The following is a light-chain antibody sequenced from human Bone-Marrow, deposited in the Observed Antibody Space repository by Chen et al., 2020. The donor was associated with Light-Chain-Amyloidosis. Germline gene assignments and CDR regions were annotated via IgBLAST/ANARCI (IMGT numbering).Light chain of an antibody. CDR3: QSADSSGTYEVI. Sequence: SYELTQPPSVSVSPGQTARITCSGDDLPTKYAYWYQQKPGQAPVLVIHSDTERPSGSSERLAGSSSGTTATLTISGVQAEDEADYHCQSADSSGTYEVIFGGGTKLTVL. V-gene: IGLV3-25*03. CDR2: SDT. CDR1: DLPTKY. J-gene: IGLJ2*01.